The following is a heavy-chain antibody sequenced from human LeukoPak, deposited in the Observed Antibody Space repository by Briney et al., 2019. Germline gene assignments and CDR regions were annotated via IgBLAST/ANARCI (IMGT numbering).Heavy chain of an antibody. CDR3: GRQAAPDY. J-gene: IGHJ4*02. D-gene: IGHD2-15*01. Sequence: GGSLRLSCAASGFTFSTYHMNWVRQAPGKGLEWLSSISSSSTNIYYADSVKGRFTISRDNAKNSLYLQMNSMRAEDTGVYYCGRQAAPDYWGQGTLVTVSS. V-gene: IGHV3-21*01. CDR1: GFTFSTYH. CDR2: ISSSSTNI.